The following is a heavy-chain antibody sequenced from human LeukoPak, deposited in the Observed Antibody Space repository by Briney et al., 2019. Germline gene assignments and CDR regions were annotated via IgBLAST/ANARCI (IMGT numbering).Heavy chain of an antibody. V-gene: IGHV1-69*13. CDR2: IIPIFGTA. J-gene: IGHJ4*02. CDR1: GGTFIRYA. D-gene: IGHD5-12*01. Sequence: SVNLSCKASGGTFIRYAISWVRQAPGQGREWMGGIIPIFGTANYAQKFQGRVTITADETTSKDYMEGRRLRSEDTAVYYCARAYSGYGFFDYWGQGILFT. CDR3: ARAYSGYGFFDY.